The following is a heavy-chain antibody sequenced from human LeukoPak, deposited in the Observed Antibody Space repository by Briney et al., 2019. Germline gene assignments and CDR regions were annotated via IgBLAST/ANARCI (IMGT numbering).Heavy chain of an antibody. Sequence: GRSLRLSCAASGFIFSSYSMNWVRQAPGKGLEWVSSISSSSSYIYYADSVKGRFTISRDNAKNSLYLQMNSLRAEDTAVYYCARGTYCSSTSCYFAVYWGQGTLVTVSS. CDR2: ISSSSSYI. CDR1: GFIFSSYS. CDR3: ARGTYCSSTSCYFAVY. J-gene: IGHJ4*02. D-gene: IGHD2-2*01. V-gene: IGHV3-21*01.